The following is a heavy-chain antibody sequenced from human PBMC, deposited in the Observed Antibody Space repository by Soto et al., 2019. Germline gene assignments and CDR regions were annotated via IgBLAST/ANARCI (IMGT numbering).Heavy chain of an antibody. CDR2: ISSNGDTT. CDR1: GFRFSDHS. D-gene: IGHD2-21*02. V-gene: IGHV3-48*02. Sequence: EMQVVESGGNLVQPGGSLRLSCVASGFRFSDHSMNWVRQAPGKGLQWISYISSNGDTTYYADSVKGRFTVSRDNAKNALFLQMNSLRDDDTATYYCARLPKGSVVTAWGQGARVTVSS. CDR3: ARLPKGSVVTA. J-gene: IGHJ4*02.